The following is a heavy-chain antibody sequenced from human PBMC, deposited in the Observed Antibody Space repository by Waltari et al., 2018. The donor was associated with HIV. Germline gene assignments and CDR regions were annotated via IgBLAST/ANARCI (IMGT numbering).Heavy chain of an antibody. V-gene: IGHV3-9*01. J-gene: IGHJ2*01. CDR1: GFTFDDYA. CDR3: AKGQTLYWYFDL. Sequence: EVQLVESGGGLVQPGRSLIRFCAASGFTFDDYAMHWVRQAPGKGLEWVSGISWNSGSIGYADSVKGRFTISRDNAKNSLYLQMNSLRAEDTALYYCAKGQTLYWYFDLWGRGTLVTVSS. CDR2: ISWNSGSI.